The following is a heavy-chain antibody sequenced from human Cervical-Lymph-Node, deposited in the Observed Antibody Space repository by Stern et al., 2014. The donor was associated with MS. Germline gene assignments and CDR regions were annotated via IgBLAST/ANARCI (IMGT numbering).Heavy chain of an antibody. CDR2: ISPNSGGT. J-gene: IGHJ4*01. D-gene: IGHD3-3*01. CDR3: ARGSGTAYDLRGDY. CDR1: GYIFTDYY. Sequence: QDQLVQSGAEPKAPGASMTVSCRASGYIFTDYYLPWVRHPPAQGLEWQGWISPNSGGTNYAQNFQGRVPMTRDTSISTAYMELRWLGYAVAAVYYCARGSGTAYDLRGDYWGQGTLVTVSS. V-gene: IGHV1-2*02.